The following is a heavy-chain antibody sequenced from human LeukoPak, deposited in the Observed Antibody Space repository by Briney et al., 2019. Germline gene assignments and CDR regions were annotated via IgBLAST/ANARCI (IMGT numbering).Heavy chain of an antibody. CDR1: GFTFSSFW. CDR2: INQDGSEK. J-gene: IGHJ4*02. CDR3: AGRPSSTIP. D-gene: IGHD5/OR15-5a*01. Sequence: PGGSLRLPCAASGFTFSSFWMSWVRQAPGKGLEWVANINQDGSEKYCVDSVKGRFTISRDNAKNSLYLQMSSLRAEDTAVYYCAGRPSSTIPWGQGTLVTVSS. V-gene: IGHV3-7*01.